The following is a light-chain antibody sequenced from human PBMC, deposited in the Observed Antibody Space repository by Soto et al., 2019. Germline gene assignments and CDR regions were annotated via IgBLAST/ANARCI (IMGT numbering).Light chain of an antibody. V-gene: IGKV1-39*01. CDR3: QQTFSPPYT. CDR1: QSISNS. J-gene: IGKJ2*01. Sequence: DIQMTQSLSSLSASVGDTVTITCRASQSISNSLSWSQQKPGKAPKFLIYVASTLQRGVPSRFSGSGSGTDFTLTISSLQPEDVATYYCQQTFSPPYTFGQGTKLEIK. CDR2: VAS.